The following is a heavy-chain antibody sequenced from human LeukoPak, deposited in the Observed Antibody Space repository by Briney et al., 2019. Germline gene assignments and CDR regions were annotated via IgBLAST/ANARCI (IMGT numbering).Heavy chain of an antibody. J-gene: IGHJ4*02. CDR2: IYYSGST. V-gene: IGHV4-39*07. CDR3: ARDTPDTAGFDY. CDR1: GGSISSSSYY. D-gene: IGHD5-18*01. Sequence: SETLSLTCTVSGGSISSSSYYWGWIRQPPGKGLEWIGSIYYSGSTYYNPSLKSRVTISVDTSKNQFSLKLSSVTAADTAVYYCARDTPDTAGFDYWGQGTLVTVSS.